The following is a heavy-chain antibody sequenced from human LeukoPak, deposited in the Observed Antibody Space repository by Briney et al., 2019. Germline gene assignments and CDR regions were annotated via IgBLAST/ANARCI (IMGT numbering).Heavy chain of an antibody. CDR1: GFTFGNYW. D-gene: IGHD6-19*01. CDR3: AREGPWPVDY. V-gene: IGHV3-74*01. CDR2: ITNDGSST. J-gene: IGHJ4*02. Sequence: PGGSLRLSCAASGFTFGNYWMHWFRQAPGKGLVWVSRITNDGSSTSYADSVEGRFTISRDNAKNTLYLQMNSLRVEDTAVYFCAREGPWPVDYWGQGTLVTVSS.